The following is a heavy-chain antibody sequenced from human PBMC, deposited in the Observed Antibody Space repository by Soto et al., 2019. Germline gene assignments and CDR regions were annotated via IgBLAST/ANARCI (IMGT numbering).Heavy chain of an antibody. Sequence: PGESRKISCEASGYTFTNYWIGWVRQMPGTGLEWMGIIYPGDSDTRYSPSFQGQVTISADKSISTAYLQWSSLKASDTAMYYCVWGRGFFDYWGQGTLVTVSS. J-gene: IGHJ4*02. CDR1: GYTFTNYW. CDR2: IYPGDSDT. D-gene: IGHD5-12*01. CDR3: VWGRGFFDY. V-gene: IGHV5-51*01.